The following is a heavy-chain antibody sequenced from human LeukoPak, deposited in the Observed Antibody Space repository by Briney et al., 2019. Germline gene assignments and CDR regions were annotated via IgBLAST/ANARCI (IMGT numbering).Heavy chain of an antibody. Sequence: PGGSLRLSCAASGFTVSTYAMHWVRQAPGKGLEWVAVISYDGSNKYYADSVKGRFTISRDNSKNPLYLQMNNLRAEDTAVYYCAREGGGDDYYDSSAYYFDYWGQGTQVTVSS. J-gene: IGHJ4*02. D-gene: IGHD3-22*01. CDR1: GFTVSTYA. CDR3: AREGGGDDYYDSSAYYFDY. CDR2: ISYDGSNK. V-gene: IGHV3-30-3*01.